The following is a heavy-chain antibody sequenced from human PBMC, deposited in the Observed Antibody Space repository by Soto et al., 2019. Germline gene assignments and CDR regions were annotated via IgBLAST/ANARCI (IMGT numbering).Heavy chain of an antibody. V-gene: IGHV4-31*03. CDR1: GGSISSGGYY. Sequence: SETLSLTCTVSGGSISSGGYYWSWIRQHPGKGLEWIGYIYYSGSTYYNPSLKSRVTISVDTSKNQFSLKLSSVTAADTAVYYCARYRGVSNYDSWSGYHPGFDPWGQGTLVTVSS. CDR3: ARYRGVSNYDSWSGYHPGFDP. D-gene: IGHD3-3*01. CDR2: IYYSGST. J-gene: IGHJ5*02.